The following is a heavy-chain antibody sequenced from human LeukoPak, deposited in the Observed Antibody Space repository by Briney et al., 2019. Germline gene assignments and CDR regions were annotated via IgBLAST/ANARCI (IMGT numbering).Heavy chain of an antibody. Sequence: GGSLRLSCAASGFIFSIYGMHWVRQAPGKGLEWVAVIWYDGGKKFYGDSVKGRFAISRDSPKNTLYLQMNSLSAEDTAVYYCARGANYFDYWGQGTLVTVSS. D-gene: IGHD5-12*01. CDR2: IWYDGGKK. CDR3: ARGANYFDY. V-gene: IGHV3-33*01. CDR1: GFIFSIYG. J-gene: IGHJ4*02.